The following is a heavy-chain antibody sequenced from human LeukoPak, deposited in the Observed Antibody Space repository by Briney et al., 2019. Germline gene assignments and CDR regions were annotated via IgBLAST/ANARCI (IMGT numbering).Heavy chain of an antibody. J-gene: IGHJ4*02. V-gene: IGHV1-69*04. D-gene: IGHD3-10*01. CDR2: IIPILGIA. Sequence: ASVKVSCKASGGTFSSYAISWVRQAPGQGLEWMGRIIPILGIANYAQKFQGRVTITADKSTSTAYMVLSSLRSDDTAVYYCARDRGYYGSGSPPYFDYWGQGTLVTVSS. CDR1: GGTFSSYA. CDR3: ARDRGYYGSGSPPYFDY.